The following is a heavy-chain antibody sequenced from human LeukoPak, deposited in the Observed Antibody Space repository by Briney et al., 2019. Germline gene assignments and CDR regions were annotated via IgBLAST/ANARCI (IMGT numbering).Heavy chain of an antibody. D-gene: IGHD5-18*01. CDR3: ARRADGGGYSYGYLSRRPPYYYYYYMDV. CDR2: INTNTGNP. Sequence: GASVKVSCKASGYTFTSYAMNWVRQAPGQGLEWMGWINTNTGNPTYAQGFTGRFVFSLDTSVSTAYLQISSLKAEDTAVYYCARRADGGGYSYGYLSRRPPYYYYYYMDVWGKGTTVTVS. V-gene: IGHV7-4-1*02. CDR1: GYTFTSYA. J-gene: IGHJ6*03.